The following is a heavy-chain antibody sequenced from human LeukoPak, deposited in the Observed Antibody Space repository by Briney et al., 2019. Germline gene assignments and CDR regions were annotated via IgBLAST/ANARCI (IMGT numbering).Heavy chain of an antibody. CDR3: ARRGYCSSTSCYATYDWFDP. CDR2: IYYTGST. Sequence: PSETLSLTCTVSGGSIITTYYWSWIRQPPGKGLEWIGYIYYTGSTNYNPSLKSRVTISVDTSKNQFSLKLSSVTAADTAVYYCARRGYCSSTSCYATYDWFDPWGQGTLVTVSS. D-gene: IGHD2-2*01. CDR1: GGSIITTYY. V-gene: IGHV4-59*08. J-gene: IGHJ5*02.